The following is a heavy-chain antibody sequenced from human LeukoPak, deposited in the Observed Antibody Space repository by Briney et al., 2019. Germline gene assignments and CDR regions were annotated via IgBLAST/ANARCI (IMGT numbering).Heavy chain of an antibody. J-gene: IGHJ4*02. CDR3: ARHTTHGDYNPNDY. CDR2: ISYSGNT. D-gene: IGHD3-16*01. CDR1: GGSISSGGYY. V-gene: IGHV4-61*08. Sequence: SETLSLTCTVSGGSISSGGYYWSWIRQPPGKELEWIGYISYSGNTDSNPSLKSRVTISVDTSKNQFSLKLSSVTAADTAVYYCARHTTHGDYNPNDYWGQGTLVTVSS.